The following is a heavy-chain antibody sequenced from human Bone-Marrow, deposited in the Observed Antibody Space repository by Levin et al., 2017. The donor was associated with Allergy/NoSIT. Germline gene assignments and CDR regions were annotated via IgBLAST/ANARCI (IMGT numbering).Heavy chain of an antibody. CDR3: VRDGGLYYFYGMDV. Sequence: PGGSLRLSCAASGFTFSNYAIHWVRQAPGKGLEWVAAMSSDGSNEYYADSVKGRFTVSRDNSEDTLYLQMTSLRAEDTAVYYCVRDGGLYYFYGMDVWGQGTTVTVSS. J-gene: IGHJ6*02. V-gene: IGHV3-30*03. D-gene: IGHD4-23*01. CDR1: GFTFSNYA. CDR2: MSSDGSNE.